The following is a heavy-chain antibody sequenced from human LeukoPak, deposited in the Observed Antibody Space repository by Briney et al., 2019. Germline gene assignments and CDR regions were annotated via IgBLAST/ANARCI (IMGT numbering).Heavy chain of an antibody. CDR2: ISYDGSNK. CDR1: GFTFSTYG. J-gene: IGHJ4*02. CDR3: AKEVAGPYGGYSFDY. V-gene: IGHV3-30*18. Sequence: GGSLSLSCAASGFTFSTYGMHWVRQAPGKGLEWVGVISYDGSNKYYGDSVKGRFTISRDNSKNTLYLQMTSLRPEDTAVYYCAKEVAGPYGGYSFDYWGQGTLVTVSS. D-gene: IGHD4-17*01.